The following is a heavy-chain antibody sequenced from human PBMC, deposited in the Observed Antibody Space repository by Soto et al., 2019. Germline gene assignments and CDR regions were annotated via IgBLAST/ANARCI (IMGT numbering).Heavy chain of an antibody. CDR1: GGSISSSSYY. D-gene: IGHD2-2*02. Sequence: SETLSLTCTVSGGSISSSSYYWGWIRQPPGKGLEWIGSIYYSGSTYYNPSLKSRVTISVDTSKNQFSLKLSSVTAADTAVYYCARHKNTHRFDYWGQGTLVTVSS. J-gene: IGHJ4*02. CDR3: ARHKNTHRFDY. V-gene: IGHV4-39*01. CDR2: IYYSGST.